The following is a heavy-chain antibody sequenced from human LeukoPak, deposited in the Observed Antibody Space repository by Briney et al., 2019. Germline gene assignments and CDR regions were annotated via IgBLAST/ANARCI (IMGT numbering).Heavy chain of an antibody. Sequence: PGRSLRLSCAASGFTFSSYGMHWVRQAPGKGLEWVAVIWYDGSNKYYADSVKGRFTISRDNSKNTLYLQMISLRAEDTAVYYCAKRGYGDYGDYFDYWGQGTLVTVSS. J-gene: IGHJ4*02. CDR1: GFTFSSYG. CDR3: AKRGYGDYGDYFDY. CDR2: IWYDGSNK. V-gene: IGHV3-33*06. D-gene: IGHD4-17*01.